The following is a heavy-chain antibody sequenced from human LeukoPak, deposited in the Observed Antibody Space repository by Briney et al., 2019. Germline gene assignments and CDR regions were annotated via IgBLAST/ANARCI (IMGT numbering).Heavy chain of an antibody. CDR3: ARVRYYSDSSAYPIRPYYFDY. CDR2: INPNSGGT. CDR1: GYTFTGYY. J-gene: IGHJ4*02. D-gene: IGHD3-22*01. Sequence: ASVKVSCKASGYTFTGYYMHWVRQAPGQGLEWMGWINPNSGGTNYAQKFQGRVTMTRDTSISTAYMELSRLRSDDTAVYYCARVRYYSDSSAYPIRPYYFDYWGQGTLVTVSS. V-gene: IGHV1-2*02.